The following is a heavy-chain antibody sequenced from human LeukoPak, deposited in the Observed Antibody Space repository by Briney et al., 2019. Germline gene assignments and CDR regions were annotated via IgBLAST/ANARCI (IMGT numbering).Heavy chain of an antibody. Sequence: GASVKVSCKVSGYTLTELSMHWVRQAPGQGLEWMGGITPLFGTAKYAQKFQGRVTIIADESTSTAYMELSSLRSEDTAVYYCARDSSEIRSLIVHWGQGTLVTVSS. J-gene: IGHJ1*01. V-gene: IGHV1-69*13. CDR3: ARDSSEIRSLIVH. D-gene: IGHD1-14*01. CDR1: GYTLTELS. CDR2: ITPLFGTA.